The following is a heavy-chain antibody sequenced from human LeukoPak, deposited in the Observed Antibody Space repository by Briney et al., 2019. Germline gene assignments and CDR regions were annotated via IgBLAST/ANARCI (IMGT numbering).Heavy chain of an antibody. CDR1: GFTFSNYG. J-gene: IGHJ4*02. CDR2: IWYDGSNK. D-gene: IGHD2-15*01. CDR3: ATLLLGVGGDY. Sequence: SGGSLRLSCAASGFTFSNYGMHWVRQAPGKGLEWVAVIWYDGSNKYYADSVKGRFTISRDNSKNTLYLQMNSLRDEDTAMYSCATLLLGVGGDYWGQGTLVTVSS. V-gene: IGHV3-30*02.